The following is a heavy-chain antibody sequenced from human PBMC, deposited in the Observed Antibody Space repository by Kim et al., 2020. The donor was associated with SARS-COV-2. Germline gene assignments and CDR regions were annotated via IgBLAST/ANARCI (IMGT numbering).Heavy chain of an antibody. CDR2: IYYSGST. D-gene: IGHD3-3*01. V-gene: IGHV4-30-4*01. CDR3: ARKSYDFWSGYDDY. CDR1: GGSISSGDYY. Sequence: SETLSLTCTVSGGSISSGDYYWSWIRQPPGKGLEWIGYIYYSGSTYYNPSLKSRVTISVDTSKNQFSLKLSSVTAADTAVYYCARKSYDFWSGYDDYWGQGTLVTVSS. J-gene: IGHJ4*02.